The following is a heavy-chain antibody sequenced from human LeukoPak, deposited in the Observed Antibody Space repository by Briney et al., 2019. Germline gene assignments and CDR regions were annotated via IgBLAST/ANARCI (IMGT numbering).Heavy chain of an antibody. J-gene: IGHJ6*02. V-gene: IGHV3-13*01. D-gene: IGHD6-19*01. Sequence: PGGSLRLSCAASGFTFSSYDMHWVRQATGKGLEWVSAIGTAGDTYYPGSVKGRFTISRENAKNSLYLQMNSLRAEDTAVYYCARDLFSGWPDYYYYGMDVWGQGTTVTVSS. CDR2: IGTAGDT. CDR3: ARDLFSGWPDYYYYGMDV. CDR1: GFTFSSYD.